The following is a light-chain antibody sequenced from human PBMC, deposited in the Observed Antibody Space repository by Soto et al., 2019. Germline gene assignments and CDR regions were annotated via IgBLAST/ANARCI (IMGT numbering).Light chain of an antibody. Sequence: QSALTQPPSASGSPGQSVTISCTGTSCDVGGYNYVSWYQQHPGKAPKLMIYEVSKRPSGVPDRFSGSKSGNTASLTVSGLQAEDEADYYCSSYAGSNNLGVVFGGGTKLTVL. CDR3: SSYAGSNNLGVV. V-gene: IGLV2-8*01. CDR1: SCDVGGYNY. J-gene: IGLJ2*01. CDR2: EVS.